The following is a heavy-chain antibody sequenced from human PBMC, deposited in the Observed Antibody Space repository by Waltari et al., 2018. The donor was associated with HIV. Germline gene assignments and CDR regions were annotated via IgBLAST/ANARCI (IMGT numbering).Heavy chain of an antibody. D-gene: IGHD5-18*01. Sequence: EVQLVESGGGLVQPGGSLRLSCAASGFTFSSYEMNWVRQAAGKGLEGVSYSSSSGSTIYYADSVKGRFTSSRDNAKNSLYLQMNSLRAEDTAVYYCARDTAMGFDYWGQGTLVTVSS. CDR3: ARDTAMGFDY. CDR2: SSSSGSTI. CDR1: GFTFSSYE. J-gene: IGHJ4*02. V-gene: IGHV3-48*03.